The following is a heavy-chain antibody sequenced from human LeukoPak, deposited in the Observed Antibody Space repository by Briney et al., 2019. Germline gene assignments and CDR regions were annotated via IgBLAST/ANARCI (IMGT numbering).Heavy chain of an antibody. V-gene: IGHV3-23*01. CDR3: ARNSIVVAGIFDY. J-gene: IGHJ4*01. D-gene: IGHD6-19*01. CDR2: ISGSGEST. CDR1: GVTLRNYA. Sequence: PGGSLRLSCAASGVTLRNYAMTWIRQAPGKGLQWVSVISGSGESTSYADSVRGRFTISRDNTKNTMYLQMNNPRAEDTDVYYCARNSIVVAGIFDYWGQGTLVTVSS.